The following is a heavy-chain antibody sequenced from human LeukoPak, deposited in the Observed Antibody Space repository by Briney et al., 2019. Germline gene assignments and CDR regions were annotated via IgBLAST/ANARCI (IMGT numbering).Heavy chain of an antibody. CDR1: GFTFSSYA. V-gene: IGHV3-23*01. CDR2: ISGSGGST. D-gene: IGHD4-17*01. J-gene: IGHJ4*02. CDR3: AKGSTVTTLFAY. Sequence: GGSLRLSCAPSGFTFSSYAMSWVRQAPGKGLEWVSAISGSGGSTYYADSVKGRFTISRDNSKNTLYLQMNSLRAEDTAVYYCAKGSTVTTLFAYWGQGTLVTVSS.